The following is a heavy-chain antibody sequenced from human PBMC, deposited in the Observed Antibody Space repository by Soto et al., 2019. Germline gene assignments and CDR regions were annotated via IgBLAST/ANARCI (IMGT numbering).Heavy chain of an antibody. CDR1: GGSISSYY. D-gene: IGHD1-26*01. J-gene: IGHJ5*02. Sequence: SSETLSLTCTVSGGSISSYYWSWIRQPPGKGLEWIGYIYYSGGTNYNPSLKSRVTISVDTSKNQFSLKLSSVTAADTAVYYCARDKSGSYLPGRGWFDPWGQGTLVTVSS. V-gene: IGHV4-59*01. CDR3: ARDKSGSYLPGRGWFDP. CDR2: IYYSGGT.